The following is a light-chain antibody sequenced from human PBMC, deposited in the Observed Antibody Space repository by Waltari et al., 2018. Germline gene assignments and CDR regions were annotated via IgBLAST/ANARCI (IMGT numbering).Light chain of an antibody. V-gene: IGKV3-11*01. J-gene: IGKJ2*01. CDR2: DAS. CDR3: HHRSSWPYT. Sequence: EIVLTQSPATLSWSPGERATLSCRASQSVNHYLAWYQPKPGQAPRPLIYDASNRATATPARFSGSGSGTDFTLTISSLEPEDFAVYYCHHRSSWPYTFGQGTKLEIK. CDR1: QSVNHY.